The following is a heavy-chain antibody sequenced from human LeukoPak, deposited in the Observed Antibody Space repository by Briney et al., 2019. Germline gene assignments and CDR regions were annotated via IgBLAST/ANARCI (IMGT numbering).Heavy chain of an antibody. Sequence: ASVKVSCKASGYTFTSYGISWVRQAPGQGLEWMGWISAYNGNTNYAQKLQGRVTMTTDTSTSTAYMELRSLRSDDTAVYYCARWRDSSTSFPYYYYGMDVWGQGTTVTVSS. D-gene: IGHD2-2*01. CDR3: ARWRDSSTSFPYYYYGMDV. CDR1: GYTFTSYG. J-gene: IGHJ6*02. V-gene: IGHV1-18*01. CDR2: ISAYNGNT.